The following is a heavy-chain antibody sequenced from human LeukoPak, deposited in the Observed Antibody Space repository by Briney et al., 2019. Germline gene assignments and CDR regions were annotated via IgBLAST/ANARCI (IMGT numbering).Heavy chain of an antibody. Sequence: SQTLSLTCAISGDSVSSNSAAWNWIRQSPSRGLEWLGRTYYGSKWYNDYAVSVKSRITINPDTSKNQFSLQLNSVTPEDTAVYYCAREGGTTIFGVVIIPVTFWFDPWGQGTLVTVSS. J-gene: IGHJ5*02. CDR3: AREGGTTIFGVVIIPVTFWFDP. D-gene: IGHD3-3*01. CDR2: TYYGSKWYN. CDR1: GDSVSSNSAA. V-gene: IGHV6-1*01.